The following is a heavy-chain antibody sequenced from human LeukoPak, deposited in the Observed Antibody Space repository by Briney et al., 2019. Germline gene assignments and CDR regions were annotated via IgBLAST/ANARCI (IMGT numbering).Heavy chain of an antibody. Sequence: PSETLSLTCTVSGGSISGSTYYWGWVRQPPGKGLEWIGSTYYSGSTYYNPSLKSRVTISVDTSKNQFSLKLSSVTAADTAVYFCTLRDFWGQGSLVTVSS. V-gene: IGHV4-39*01. J-gene: IGHJ4*02. CDR2: TYYSGST. CDR3: TLRDF. CDR1: GGSISGSTYY.